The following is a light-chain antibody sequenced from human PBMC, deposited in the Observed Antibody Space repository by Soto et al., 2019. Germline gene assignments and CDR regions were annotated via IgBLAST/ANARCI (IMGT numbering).Light chain of an antibody. CDR1: NIGSDS. CDR3: QVWDGGSDHYV. J-gene: IGLJ1*01. CDR2: DDS. V-gene: IGLV3-21*02. Sequence: SYELTQPPSVSVDPGQTARITCGGDNIGSDSVHWYQQKPGQAPLLVVYDDSDRPSGIPERFSGFSYGNTATLTISRVEAGDEADYYCQVWDGGSDHYVFGTGTKVTVL.